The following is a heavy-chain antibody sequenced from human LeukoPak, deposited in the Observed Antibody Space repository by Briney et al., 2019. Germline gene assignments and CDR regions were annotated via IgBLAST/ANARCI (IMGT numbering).Heavy chain of an antibody. Sequence: SETLSLTCAVSGDSISSGSYYWSWIRQPAGKGLEWIGRIYTGGSTNYNPSLTSRVTISVDTSKNQFSLKLSSVTAADTAVYYCARETYGYWDYWGQGTLVTVSS. CDR3: ARETYGYWDY. CDR2: IYTGGST. D-gene: IGHD5-18*01. J-gene: IGHJ4*02. CDR1: GDSISSGSYY. V-gene: IGHV4-61*02.